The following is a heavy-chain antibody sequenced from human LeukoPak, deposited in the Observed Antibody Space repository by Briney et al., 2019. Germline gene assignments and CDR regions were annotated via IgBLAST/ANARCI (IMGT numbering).Heavy chain of an antibody. CDR1: GFTFSSYS. D-gene: IGHD6-19*01. CDR2: ISGSSSYI. V-gene: IGHV3-21*01. Sequence: GGSLRLSCAASGFTFSSYSMNWVRQAPGKGLEWVSSISGSSSYIYYADSVKGRFTISRDNAKNSLYLQMNSLRAEDTAVYYCARAPIRSGWYPIYKYYFDYWGQGTLVTVSS. CDR3: ARAPIRSGWYPIYKYYFDY. J-gene: IGHJ4*02.